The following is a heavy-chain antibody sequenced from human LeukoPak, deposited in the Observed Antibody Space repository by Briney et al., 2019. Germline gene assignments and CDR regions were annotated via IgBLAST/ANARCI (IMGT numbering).Heavy chain of an antibody. CDR1: GGSISSSSYY. Sequence: SETLSRTCTVSGGSISSSSYYWGWVRQPPGKGLEWIGSIYDSGSTYYNPSLKSRVTISVDTSKNQFSLKLSSVTAADTAVYYCAREVGYCSGGSCASRYYYYMDVWGKGTTVTVSS. V-gene: IGHV4-39*07. CDR2: IYDSGST. D-gene: IGHD2-15*01. J-gene: IGHJ6*03. CDR3: AREVGYCSGGSCASRYYYYMDV.